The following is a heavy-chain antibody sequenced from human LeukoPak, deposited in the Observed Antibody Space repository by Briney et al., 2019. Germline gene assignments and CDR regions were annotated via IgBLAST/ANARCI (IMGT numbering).Heavy chain of an antibody. CDR2: ISSSSSYT. Sequence: GGSLRLSCAASGFTFSDYYMSWIRQAPGKGLEWVSYISSSSSYTNYADSVKGRFTISRDNAKNSLYLQMNSLRAEDTAVYYCARVRSHYSSGGFDYWGQGTLVTVSS. CDR1: GFTFSDYY. CDR3: ARVRSHYSSGGFDY. D-gene: IGHD6-19*01. V-gene: IGHV3-11*05. J-gene: IGHJ4*02.